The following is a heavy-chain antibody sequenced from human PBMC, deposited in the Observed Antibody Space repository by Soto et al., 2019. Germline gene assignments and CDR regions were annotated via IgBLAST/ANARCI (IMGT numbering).Heavy chain of an antibody. J-gene: IGHJ4*02. Sequence: SLRLSCAASGFTFSSYEMNWVRQAPGKGLEWVSYISSSGSTIYYADSVKGRFTISRDNAKNSLYLQMNSLRAEDTAVYYCASQWSFDYWGQGTPVTVYS. CDR1: GFTFSSYE. CDR3: ASQWSFDY. D-gene: IGHD2-15*01. CDR2: ISSSGSTI. V-gene: IGHV3-48*03.